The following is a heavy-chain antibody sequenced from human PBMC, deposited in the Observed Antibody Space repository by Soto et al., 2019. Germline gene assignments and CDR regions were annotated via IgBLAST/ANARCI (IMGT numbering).Heavy chain of an antibody. CDR1: GGSISGFY. J-gene: IGHJ4*02. V-gene: IGHV4-59*08. D-gene: IGHD2-2*01. Sequence: SETLSLTCTVSGGSISGFYWSWIRQPPGKGLKWIGSIFSSGLINYNPSLKSRVTISIDTSKNQFSLKLSSVTAADTAVYYCARKYCSSTICYQYFDYWGPGTLVTVSS. CDR2: IFSSGLI. CDR3: ARKYCSSTICYQYFDY.